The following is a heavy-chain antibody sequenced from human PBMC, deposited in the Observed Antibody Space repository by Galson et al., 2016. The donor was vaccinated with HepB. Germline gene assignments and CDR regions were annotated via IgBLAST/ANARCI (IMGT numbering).Heavy chain of an antibody. D-gene: IGHD3-16*01. Sequence: SETLSLTCTVSGDSVSDLKYYWNWIRQSPGQGLEWIGYISSSGSTNYNPSLKSRVTISVDTPKKQFSLNLTSVTSADSALYYCARGSNLWGAGFAPWGQGTLVIVSS. CDR1: GDSVSDLKYY. V-gene: IGHV4-61*01. CDR2: ISSSGST. CDR3: ARGSNLWGAGFAP. J-gene: IGHJ5*02.